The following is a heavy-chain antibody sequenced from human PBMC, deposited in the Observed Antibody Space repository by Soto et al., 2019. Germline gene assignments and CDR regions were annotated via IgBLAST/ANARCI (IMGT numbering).Heavy chain of an antibody. V-gene: IGHV1-46*01. CDR3: ARDLVVAAITNWFDP. D-gene: IGHD2-15*01. CDR1: GYTFTSYY. J-gene: IGHJ5*02. Sequence: ASVKVSCKASGYTFTSYYMHWVRQAPGQGLEWMGIINPSGGSTSYAQKFQGRVPMTRDTSTSTVYMELSSLRSEDTAVYYCARDLVVAAITNWFDPWGQGTLVTVSS. CDR2: INPSGGST.